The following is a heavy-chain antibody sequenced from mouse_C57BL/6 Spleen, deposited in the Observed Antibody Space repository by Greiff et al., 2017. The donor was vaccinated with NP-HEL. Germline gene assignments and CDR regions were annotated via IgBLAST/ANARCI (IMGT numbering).Heavy chain of an antibody. Sequence: EVNVVESGGGLVKPGGSLKLSCAASGFTFSSYAMSWVRQTPEKRLEWVATISDGGSYTYYPDNVKGRFTISRDNAKNNLYLQMSHLKSEDTAMYYCARDYYGSSYVGYFDVWGTGTTVTVSS. V-gene: IGHV5-4*01. J-gene: IGHJ1*03. CDR2: ISDGGSYT. CDR3: ARDYYGSSYVGYFDV. CDR1: GFTFSSYA. D-gene: IGHD1-1*01.